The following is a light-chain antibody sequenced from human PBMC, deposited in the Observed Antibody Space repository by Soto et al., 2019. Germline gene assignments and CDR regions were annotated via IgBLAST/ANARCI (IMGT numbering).Light chain of an antibody. Sequence: QSVLTQPASVSGSPGQSITISCTGTSSDIGAYNYVSWYQQHPGKAPKLIIYDVTNRPAGISSRFSASKSGNTASLTISVLQAEDEADYYCCSYKSSSTLSVFGTGTQVTVL. CDR3: CSYKSSSTLSV. CDR1: SSDIGAYNY. J-gene: IGLJ1*01. CDR2: DVT. V-gene: IGLV2-14*03.